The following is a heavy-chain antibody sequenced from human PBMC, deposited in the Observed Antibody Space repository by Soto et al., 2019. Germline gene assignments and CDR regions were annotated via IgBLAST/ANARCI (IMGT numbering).Heavy chain of an antibody. CDR1: GGYISREGYY. Sequence: LSLTCTVSGGYISREGYYWSWFRQLPGKGLEWIGDIYYSGTTYHNPSLRSRLTISGDASKNQFSLKLSSVTAAETALYYCARGRGYSYGTYYFDYWGQGTLVTVSS. D-gene: IGHD5-18*01. J-gene: IGHJ4*02. CDR3: ARGRGYSYGTYYFDY. CDR2: IYYSGTT. V-gene: IGHV4-31*03.